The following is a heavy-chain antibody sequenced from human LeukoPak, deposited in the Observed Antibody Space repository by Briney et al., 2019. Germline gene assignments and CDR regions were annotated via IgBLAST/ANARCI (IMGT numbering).Heavy chain of an antibody. CDR2: IYYSGST. CDR3: ARGGGYYDILTGYLPYYYYYMDV. J-gene: IGHJ6*03. D-gene: IGHD3-9*01. V-gene: IGHV4-30-4*08. CDR1: GGSISSGDYY. Sequence: SQTLSLTCTVSGGSISSGDYYWSWIRQPPGKGLEWIGYIYYSGSTCYNPSLKSRVTISVDTSKNQFSLKLSSVTAADTAVYYCARGGGYYDILTGYLPYYYYYMDVWGKGTTVTVSS.